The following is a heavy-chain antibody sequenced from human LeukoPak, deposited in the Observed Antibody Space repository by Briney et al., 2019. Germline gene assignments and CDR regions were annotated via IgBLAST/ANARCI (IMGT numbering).Heavy chain of an antibody. CDR1: GGSISSSNW. Sequence: PSGTLSLTCAVSGGSISSSNWWSWVRQPPGKGLEWIGEIYHSGSTNYNPSLKSRVTISVDKSKNQFSLKLSSVTAADTAVYYCARELYCSGGSCYGGVIDHWGQGTLVTVSS. CDR2: IYHSGST. CDR3: ARELYCSGGSCYGGVIDH. D-gene: IGHD2-15*01. J-gene: IGHJ4*02. V-gene: IGHV4-4*02.